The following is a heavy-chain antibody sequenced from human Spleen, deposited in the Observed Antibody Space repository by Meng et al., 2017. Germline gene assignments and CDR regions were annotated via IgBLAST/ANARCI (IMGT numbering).Heavy chain of an antibody. V-gene: IGHV4-30-4*01. CDR3: ARVGACSGGSCYYRLFDY. CDR2: IYYSGST. Sequence: QVQLQESGPGMVNRTQTLSVTCTVSGGASSNCDYYWRLPRQPPGKGLEWIGYIYYSGSTYYNPSLKSRVTISVDTSKNQFSLKLSSVTAADTAVYYCARVGACSGGSCYYRLFDYWGQGTLVTVSS. J-gene: IGHJ4*02. CDR1: GGASSNCDYY. D-gene: IGHD2-15*01.